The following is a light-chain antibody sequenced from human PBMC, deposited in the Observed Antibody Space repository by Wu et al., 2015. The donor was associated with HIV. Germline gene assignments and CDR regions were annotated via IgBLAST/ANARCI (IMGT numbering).Light chain of an antibody. CDR1: RSVSNY. J-gene: IGKJ4*01. Sequence: DIQMTQSPSSLSASVGDRVTIACRASRSVSNYLSWYQQKPGQAPKLLIFAASGLHSGVPSRFSGSGSGTDFILTIDNLLPEDFATYYCQQSYSMPPTFGGGTKMEIK. V-gene: IGKV1-39*01. CDR2: AAS. CDR3: QQSYSMPPT.